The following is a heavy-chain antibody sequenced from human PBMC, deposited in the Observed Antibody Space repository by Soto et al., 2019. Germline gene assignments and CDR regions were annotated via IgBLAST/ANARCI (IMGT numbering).Heavy chain of an antibody. Sequence: QVQLVQSGAEMRKPGASVKVYCKASGYTFTSYYMHWVRQAPGQGLEWLGIINPSGGSTSYAQKFRGRVTMTRDTSTSTGYMELSNLRSEDTAVYYCAIDRGHSSSWDYFDYWCLGTLVTVSS. CDR2: INPSGGST. V-gene: IGHV1-46*03. D-gene: IGHD6-13*01. CDR1: GYTFTSYY. CDR3: AIDRGHSSSWDYFDY. J-gene: IGHJ4*02.